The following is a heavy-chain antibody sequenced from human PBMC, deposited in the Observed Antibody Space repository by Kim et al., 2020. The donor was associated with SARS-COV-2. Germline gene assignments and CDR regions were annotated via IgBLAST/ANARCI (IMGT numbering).Heavy chain of an antibody. D-gene: IGHD1-1*01. CDR2: INHSGST. CDR1: GGSFSGYY. Sequence: SETLSLTCAVYGGSFSGYYWSWIRQPPGKGLEWIGEINHSGSTNYNPSLKSRVTISVDTSKNQFSLKLSSVTAADTAVYYCARGPTVPKKLRFDPWGQGTLVTVSS. J-gene: IGHJ5*02. CDR3: ARGPTVPKKLRFDP. V-gene: IGHV4-34*01.